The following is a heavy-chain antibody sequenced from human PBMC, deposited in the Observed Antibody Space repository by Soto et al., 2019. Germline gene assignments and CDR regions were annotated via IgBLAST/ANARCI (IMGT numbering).Heavy chain of an antibody. Sequence: EVQLVESGGGLVQPGGSLRLSCAASGFTVSSNYMSWVRQAPGKGLESVSVIYSGGSTHYVDSVKGRFTISRDSSKNTLYLQMNSLRAEDTAVYYCAIITLITPPSDAFDIWGQGTMVTVSS. V-gene: IGHV3-66*01. CDR3: AIITLITPPSDAFDI. CDR2: IYSGGST. J-gene: IGHJ3*02. CDR1: GFTVSSNY. D-gene: IGHD1-20*01.